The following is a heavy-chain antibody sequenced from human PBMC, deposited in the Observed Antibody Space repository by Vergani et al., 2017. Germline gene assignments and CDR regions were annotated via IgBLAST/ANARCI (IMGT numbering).Heavy chain of an antibody. CDR3: AVRPRVNLVGGEIVTKRTFDY. CDR1: AESFSSFY. Sequence: QVQLQQWGAGVVKPSGTLSLTCAVFAESFSSFYWSWIRQPPGKELEWIGEINNYGHTNYNPSLESRVTVSRDTAKNQFSLNLMSVTAADTARYYCAVRPRVNLVGGEIVTKRTFDYWSQGSLVTVSS. V-gene: IGHV4-34*02. J-gene: IGHJ4*02. D-gene: IGHD1-26*01. CDR2: INNYGHT.